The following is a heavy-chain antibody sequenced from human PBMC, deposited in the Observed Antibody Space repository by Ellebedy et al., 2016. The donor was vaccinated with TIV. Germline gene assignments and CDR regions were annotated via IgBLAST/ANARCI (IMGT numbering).Heavy chain of an antibody. CDR3: ARDPALPRGRFDP. V-gene: IGHV4-61*08. CDR1: GGSMISDDHY. Sequence: MPSETLSLTCTVSGGSMISDDHYWSWVRQPPGKGLEWIGYIYYSGSTNYNPSLKSRVTISVDTSKNQFSLKLSSVTAADTAVYYCARDPALPRGRFDPWGQGTLVTVSS. CDR2: IYYSGST. J-gene: IGHJ5*02.